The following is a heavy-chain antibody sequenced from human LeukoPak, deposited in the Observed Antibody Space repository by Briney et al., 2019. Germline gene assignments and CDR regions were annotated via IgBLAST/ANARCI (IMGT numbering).Heavy chain of an antibody. CDR3: ARVGPWVNPDYYYYYMDV. CDR1: GGSMNINNYY. CDR2: IYYTGTT. D-gene: IGHD1-14*01. V-gene: IGHV4-39*07. Sequence: PSETLSLTCTVSGGSMNINNYYWAWIRQPPGKGLEWLGSIYYTGTTYYNPSLNHRVTISVDTSQNQFSLRLSSVTAADTAVYYCARVGPWVNPDYYYYYMDVWGKGTTVTVSS. J-gene: IGHJ6*03.